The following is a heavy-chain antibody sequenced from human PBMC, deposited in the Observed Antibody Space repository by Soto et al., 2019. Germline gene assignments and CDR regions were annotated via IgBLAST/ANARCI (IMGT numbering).Heavy chain of an antibody. CDR3: ARAITDRGYDRLDY. Sequence: SETLSLTCTVSGGSISRYYWSWIRQPPGKGLEWIGYIYYSGSTNYNPSLKSRVTISVDTSKNQFSLKLSSVTAADTAVYYCARAITDRGYDRLDYWGQGTLVTVSS. CDR2: IYYSGST. J-gene: IGHJ4*02. D-gene: IGHD5-12*01. V-gene: IGHV4-59*01. CDR1: GGSISRYY.